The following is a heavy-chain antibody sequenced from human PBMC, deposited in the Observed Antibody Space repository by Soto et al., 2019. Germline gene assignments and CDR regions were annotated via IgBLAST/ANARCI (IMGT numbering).Heavy chain of an antibody. CDR2: LWNDGYTK. J-gene: IGHJ4*02. CDR1: GFTLSLNG. CDR3: ARDYGDLGYDS. D-gene: IGHD4-17*01. Sequence: QVQLGQSGGGVVHPGGSLGLSCAASGFTLSLNGMHWVRQAPGKGLEWVAILWNDGYTKYYADSVQGRFAISRDSSKNTLYLQMNSLRVDDTAVYYCARDYGDLGYDSWGQGTLVTVSS. V-gene: IGHV3-33*01.